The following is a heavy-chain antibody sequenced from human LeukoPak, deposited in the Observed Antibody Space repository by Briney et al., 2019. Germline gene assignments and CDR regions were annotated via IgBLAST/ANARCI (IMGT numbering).Heavy chain of an antibody. CDR2: INPHSGGT. CDR1: GYTFTGYY. V-gene: IGHV1-2*02. CDR3: ARDLGEYCSSTNSYASHY. D-gene: IGHD2-2*01. J-gene: IGHJ4*02. Sequence: GASVKVSCKASGYTFTGYYIHWVRQAPGQGLEWMGWINPHSGGTNYAQKFQGGVTMTRDTSITTAYMELSSLRSDDTAVYYCARDLGEYCSSTNSYASHYWGQGTLVTVSS.